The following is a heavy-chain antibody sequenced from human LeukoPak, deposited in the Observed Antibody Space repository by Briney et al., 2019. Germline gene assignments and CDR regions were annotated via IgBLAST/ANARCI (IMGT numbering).Heavy chain of an antibody. CDR3: ARHDLLYYYDSSGFAEYFQH. D-gene: IGHD3-22*01. V-gene: IGHV4-61*02. Sequence: KTSETLSLTCTVSGGSISSGSYYWSWIRQPAGKGLEWIGRIYTSGSTNYNPSLKSRVTISVDTSKNQFSLKLSSVTAADTAVYYCARHDLLYYYDSSGFAEYFQHWGQGTLVTVSS. CDR1: GGSISSGSYY. CDR2: IYTSGST. J-gene: IGHJ1*01.